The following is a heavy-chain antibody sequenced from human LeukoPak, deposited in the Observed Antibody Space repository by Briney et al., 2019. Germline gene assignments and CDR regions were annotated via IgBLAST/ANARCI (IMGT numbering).Heavy chain of an antibody. Sequence: GASVKVSCTASGYTCTTYGISWVRQAPGQGLEWMGWISGYNDNTKYSQKLQGRVTMTKDTSTSTAYMELRSLRSDDTAVYYCARGLAVAGIYAYWGQGTLVTVSA. CDR3: ARGLAVAGIYAY. D-gene: IGHD6-19*01. V-gene: IGHV1-18*01. J-gene: IGHJ4*02. CDR1: GYTCTTYG. CDR2: ISGYNDNT.